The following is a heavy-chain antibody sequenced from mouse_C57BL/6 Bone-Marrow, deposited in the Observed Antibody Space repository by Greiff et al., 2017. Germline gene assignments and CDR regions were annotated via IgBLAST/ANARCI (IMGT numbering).Heavy chain of an antibody. CDR2: IWSGGST. D-gene: IGHD4-1*01. CDR3: ALTGTYYFDY. J-gene: IGHJ2*01. Sequence: VNLVESGPGLVQPSQSLSITCTVSGFSLTSYGVHWVRQSPGKGLEWLGVIWSGGSTDYNAAFISRLSISKDNSKSQVFFKMNSLQADDTAIYYCALTGTYYFDYWGQGTTLTVSS. V-gene: IGHV2-2*01. CDR1: GFSLTSYG.